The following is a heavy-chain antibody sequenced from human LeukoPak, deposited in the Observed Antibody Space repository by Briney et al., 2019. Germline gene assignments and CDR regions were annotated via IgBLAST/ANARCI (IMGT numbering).Heavy chain of an antibody. CDR3: ARDFGGSYYDRSAYPLGWFDP. CDR1: GFTVSSNY. CDR2: ICSGGST. Sequence: PGGSLRLSCAASGFTVSSNYMNWVRQAPGKGLEWVSVICSGGSTYYSDSVKGRFTISRDNSKNTLYLQMNSLRAEDTAVYYCARDFGGSYYDRSAYPLGWFDPWGQGTLVTVSS. D-gene: IGHD3-22*01. J-gene: IGHJ5*02. V-gene: IGHV3-53*01.